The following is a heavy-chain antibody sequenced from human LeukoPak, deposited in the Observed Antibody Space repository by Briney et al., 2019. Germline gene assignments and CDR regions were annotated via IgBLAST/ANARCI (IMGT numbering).Heavy chain of an antibody. CDR2: IHHSGNT. CDR1: GGSISSSY. J-gene: IGHJ3*02. V-gene: IGHV4-59*01. D-gene: IGHD2-21*01. CDR3: VRWQYCGGNCYFSAFDI. Sequence: SETLSLTCTVSGGSISSSYWSWIRQSPGKGLEWVGYIHHSGNTNSNPPLKSRVTISVDTPKNQFSLKLSSVTTADTAVYYCVRWQYCGGNCYFSAFDIWGQGTMVTVSS.